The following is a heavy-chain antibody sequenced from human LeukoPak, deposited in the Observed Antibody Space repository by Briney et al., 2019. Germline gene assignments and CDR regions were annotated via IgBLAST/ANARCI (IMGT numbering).Heavy chain of an antibody. V-gene: IGHV3-7*01. Sequence: GGSLRPSCAASGFSFSTYWMSWVRQAPGKGLEWVANIKQDGSEKYYVDSAKGRFTISRDNAKSSLYLQMNSLRAEDTAVYYCATDLGSSRPNFWGQGILVTVSS. CDR3: ATDLGSSRPNF. D-gene: IGHD6-13*01. CDR1: GFSFSTYW. CDR2: IKQDGSEK. J-gene: IGHJ4*02.